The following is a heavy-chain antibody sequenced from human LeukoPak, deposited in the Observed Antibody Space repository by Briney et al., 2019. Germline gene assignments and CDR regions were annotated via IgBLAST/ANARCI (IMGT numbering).Heavy chain of an antibody. J-gene: IGHJ4*02. CDR1: GYIFSTYY. D-gene: IGHD1-26*01. Sequence: ASVKVSCKVSGYIFSTYYIQWVRQAPGEGLEWVGWINTNIGGTNSAPKFQGRVSMTTDTSISTAYLELTRLTSDDTAIYYCARNWELWGQGTLVTVCS. V-gene: IGHV1-2*02. CDR3: ARNWEL. CDR2: INTNIGGT.